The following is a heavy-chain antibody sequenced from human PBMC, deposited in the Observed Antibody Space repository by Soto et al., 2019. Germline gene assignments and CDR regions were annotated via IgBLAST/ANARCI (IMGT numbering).Heavy chain of an antibody. CDR1: GYTFTSYD. J-gene: IGHJ6*02. CDR3: ARRLGYDFWSGYSAGSIGMDV. CDR2: MNPNSGNT. Sequence: ASVKVSCKASGYTFTSYDINCVRQATGQGLEWMGWMNPNSGNTGYAQKFQGRVTMTRNTSISTAYMELSSLRSEDTAVYYCARRLGYDFWSGYSAGSIGMDVWGQGTTVTVSS. D-gene: IGHD3-3*01. V-gene: IGHV1-8*01.